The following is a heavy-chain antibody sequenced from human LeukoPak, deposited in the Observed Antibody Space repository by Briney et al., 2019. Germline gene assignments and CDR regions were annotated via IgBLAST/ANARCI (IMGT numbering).Heavy chain of an antibody. CDR2: IIPIFGTA. D-gene: IGHD5-12*01. Sequence: SSVKVSCKASGGTFSSYAISWVRQAPGQGLEWMGGIIPIFGTANYAQKFQGRVTITADESTSTAYMELSSLRSEDTAVYYCASGDIVATINWFDPWGQGTLVTVSS. CDR1: GGTFSSYA. V-gene: IGHV1-69*01. CDR3: ASGDIVATINWFDP. J-gene: IGHJ5*02.